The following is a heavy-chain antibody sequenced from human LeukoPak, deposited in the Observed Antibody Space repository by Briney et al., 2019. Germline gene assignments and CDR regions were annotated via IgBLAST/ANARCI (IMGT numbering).Heavy chain of an antibody. D-gene: IGHD2-15*01. CDR2: IDTNTGKP. CDR3: ARDSYCSAGTCYSRVGY. CDR1: GYTFTNYP. J-gene: IGHJ4*02. V-gene: IGHV7-4-1*02. Sequence: APVKVSCKASGYTFTNYPMNWVRQAPGQGLEWMGWIDTNTGKPTYAQGFTGRFVFSLDTPVTTAYLQISSLKGEDTAVYYCARDSYCSAGTCYSRVGYWGQGTLVIVSS.